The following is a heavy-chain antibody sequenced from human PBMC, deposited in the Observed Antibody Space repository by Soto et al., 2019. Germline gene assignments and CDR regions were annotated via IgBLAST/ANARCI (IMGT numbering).Heavy chain of an antibody. CDR1: GFTFSSYA. D-gene: IGHD5-12*01. CDR2: ISGSGGST. CDR3: AKSDPPVATHTGSVGYYYGMDV. V-gene: IGHV3-23*01. J-gene: IGHJ6*02. Sequence: GSLRLSCAASGFTFSSYAMSWVRQAPGKGLEWVSAISGSGGSTYYADSVKGRFTISRDNSKNTLYLQMNSLRAEDTAVYYCAKSDPPVATHTGSVGYYYGMDVWGQGTTVTVSS.